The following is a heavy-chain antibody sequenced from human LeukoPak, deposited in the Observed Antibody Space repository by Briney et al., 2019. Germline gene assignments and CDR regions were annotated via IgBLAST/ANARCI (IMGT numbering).Heavy chain of an antibody. CDR2: IFYSAST. CDR3: ARDLHDYYYHYMDV. Sequence: PSETLSLTCNVSGGSISVSDYYWGWIRQPPGKGLEWIGSIFYSASTHYNPSLKSRVTISVDTSKNQFSLKLSSVTAADTAVYYCARDLHDYYYHYMDVWGKGTTVTVSS. CDR1: GGSISVSDYY. J-gene: IGHJ6*03. V-gene: IGHV4-39*07. D-gene: IGHD4-11*01.